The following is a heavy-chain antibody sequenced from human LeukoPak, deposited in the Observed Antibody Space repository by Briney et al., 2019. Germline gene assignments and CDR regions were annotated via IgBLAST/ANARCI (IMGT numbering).Heavy chain of an antibody. J-gene: IGHJ4*02. V-gene: IGHV3-73*01. CDR1: GFTFSGSA. CDR3: ATTGAGGSWYYFDY. CDR2: IRSKPNSYAT. D-gene: IGHD1-26*01. Sequence: GGSLKLSCAASGFTFSGSAIHWVRQASGKGLEWVGRIRSKPNSYATAYAASVKGRFTISRDDSKNTAYLQMNSLKTEDTAVYYCATTGAGGSWYYFDYWGQGTLVTVSS.